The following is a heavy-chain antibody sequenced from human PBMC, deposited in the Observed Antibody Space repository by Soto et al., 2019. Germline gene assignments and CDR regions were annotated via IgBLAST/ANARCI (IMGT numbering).Heavy chain of an antibody. CDR3: ARVYAQAGNWFDP. V-gene: IGHV1-69*13. D-gene: IGHD6-19*01. CDR2: IIPIFGTA. Sequence: GASVKVSCKASGGTFSSYAISWVRQAPGQGLEWMGGIIPIFGTANYAQKFQGRVTITADESTSTAYMELSSLRSEDTAVYYCARVYAQAGNWFDPWGQGTLVTVSS. J-gene: IGHJ5*02. CDR1: GGTFSSYA.